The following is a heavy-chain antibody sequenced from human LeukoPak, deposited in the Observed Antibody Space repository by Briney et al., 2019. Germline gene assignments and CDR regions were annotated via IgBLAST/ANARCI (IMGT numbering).Heavy chain of an antibody. Sequence: WVSLRLSCSASGFTVNSYARVWLRQAPGKGLEGFSSISGSGGSTYYPDSVKGRFTISRANSKTTLYLQMNSLRAEAKDVSYCEKARISSGSGSPYDYWGQGTLVTVSS. J-gene: IGHJ4*02. CDR2: ISGSGGST. V-gene: IGHV3-23*01. CDR3: EKARISSGSGSPYDY. D-gene: IGHD1-26*01. CDR1: GFTVNSYA.